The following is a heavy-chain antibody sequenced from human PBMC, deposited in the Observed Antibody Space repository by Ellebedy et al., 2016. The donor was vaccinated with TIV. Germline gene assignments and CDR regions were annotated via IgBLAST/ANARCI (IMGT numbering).Heavy chain of an antibody. CDR3: APLRLWFGELLSSDY. CDR1: GFTFSNYV. D-gene: IGHD3-10*01. V-gene: IGHV3-23*01. CDR2: ISGTAVTT. Sequence: GGSLRLXCVASGFTFSNYVMSWVRQAPGKGLEWVSAISGTAVTTYYADSVKGRFTISRDNSKNTLYLEMNSLRTEDTAVYYCAPLRLWFGELLSSDYWGQGTRVTASS. J-gene: IGHJ4*02.